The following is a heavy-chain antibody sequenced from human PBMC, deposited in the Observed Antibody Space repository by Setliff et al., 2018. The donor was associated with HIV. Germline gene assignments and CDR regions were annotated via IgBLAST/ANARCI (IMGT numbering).Heavy chain of an antibody. V-gene: IGHV4-61*02. J-gene: IGHJ6*03. CDR1: GDSISSGTYY. D-gene: IGHD1-20*01. CDR2: IYTSGNM. CDR3: ARGIGTRYNYYMDV. Sequence: LSLTCTVSGDSISSGTYYWSWIRQPAGKGLESLGRIYTSGNMIYNPSLKSRVTMSADTSRNQLSLKLSSVTAADTAVYYCARGIGTRYNYYMDVWGIGTTVTVSS.